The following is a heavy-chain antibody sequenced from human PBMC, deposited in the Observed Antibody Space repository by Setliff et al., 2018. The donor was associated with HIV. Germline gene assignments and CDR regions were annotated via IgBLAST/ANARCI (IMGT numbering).Heavy chain of an antibody. V-gene: IGHV4-38-2*02. CDR3: ARCPPHRSSDYDQEYYFDY. Sequence: LSLTCTVSGYSISSDYYWGWIRQPPGKGLEWIGNIYHSGSTYYNPSLKSRVTISVDTSKNQFSLKLSSVTAADTSVYYGARCPPHRSSDYDQEYYFDYWGQGTLVTVSS. CDR2: IYHSGST. CDR1: GYSISSDYY. J-gene: IGHJ4*02. D-gene: IGHD3-22*01.